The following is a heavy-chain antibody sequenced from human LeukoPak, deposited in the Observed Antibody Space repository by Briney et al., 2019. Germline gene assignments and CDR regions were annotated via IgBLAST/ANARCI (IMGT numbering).Heavy chain of an antibody. CDR1: GFTFSSYS. CDR3: ARHNYPYDSGGYYYAY. V-gene: IGHV3-21*01. J-gene: IGHJ4*02. CDR2: ISSSSSYI. D-gene: IGHD3-22*01. Sequence: GGSLRLSCAASGFTFSSYSMNWVRQAPGKGLEWVSSISSSSSYIYYADSVKGRFIISRDNAKNSLYLQMNSLRAEDTAVYYCARHNYPYDSGGYYYAYWGQGTLVTVSS.